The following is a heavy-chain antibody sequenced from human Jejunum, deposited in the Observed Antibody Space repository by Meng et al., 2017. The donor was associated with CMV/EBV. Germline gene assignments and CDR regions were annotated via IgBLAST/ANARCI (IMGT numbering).Heavy chain of an antibody. V-gene: IGHV4-59*01. CDR2: VHHSGST. D-gene: IGHD3-10*01. Sequence: SITSYYWSWLRQPPGKGLEWIGFVHHSGSTNYNPSLKSRLTMSVETSKNQFSLTLSSVTAADTAVYYCARDSYSHGSGSYNWFDLWGQGTLVTVSS. J-gene: IGHJ5*02. CDR1: SITSYY. CDR3: ARDSYSHGSGSYNWFDL.